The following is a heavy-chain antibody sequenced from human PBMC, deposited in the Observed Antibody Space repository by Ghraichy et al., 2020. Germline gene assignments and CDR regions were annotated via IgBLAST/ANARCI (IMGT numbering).Heavy chain of an antibody. CDR1: GFTFSSYA. D-gene: IGHD2-2*01. CDR2: ISGSGGST. V-gene: IGHV3-23*01. Sequence: GESLNISCAASGFTFSSYAMSWVRQAPGKGLEWVSAISGSGGSTYYADSVKGRFTISRDNSKNTLYLQMNSLRAEDTAVYYCAKALQIVVVPVYYYYGMDVWGQGTTVTVSS. CDR3: AKALQIVVVPVYYYYGMDV. J-gene: IGHJ6*02.